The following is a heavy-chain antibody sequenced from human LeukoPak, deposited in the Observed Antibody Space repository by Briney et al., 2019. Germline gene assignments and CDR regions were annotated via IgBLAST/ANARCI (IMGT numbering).Heavy chain of an antibody. Sequence: GRSLRLSCAASGFTFSSYGMHWVRQAPGKGLEWVAVISYDGSNKYYADSVKGRFTISRDNSKNTLYLQMNSLRAEDTAVYYCAKDEDIVVVPAAMGYSYYDMDVWGKGTTVTVSS. D-gene: IGHD2-2*01. CDR1: GFTFSSYG. J-gene: IGHJ6*04. CDR2: ISYDGSNK. V-gene: IGHV3-30*18. CDR3: AKDEDIVVVPAAMGYSYYDMDV.